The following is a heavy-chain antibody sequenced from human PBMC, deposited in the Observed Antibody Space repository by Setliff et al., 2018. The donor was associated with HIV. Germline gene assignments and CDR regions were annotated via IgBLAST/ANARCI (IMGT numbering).Heavy chain of an antibody. J-gene: IGHJ4*02. D-gene: IGHD3-3*01. CDR1: GGSFSDYY. CDR2: IKHSGST. V-gene: IGHV4-34*01. Sequence: SETLSLTCAVHGGSFSDYYWTWIRQPPGKGLEWIGEIKHSGSTNYNPSLKSRVTISVDTAKNQFSLNLTSVTAADTAVYYCARGGFKWSASYADYWGQGTLVTVSS. CDR3: ARGGFKWSASYADY.